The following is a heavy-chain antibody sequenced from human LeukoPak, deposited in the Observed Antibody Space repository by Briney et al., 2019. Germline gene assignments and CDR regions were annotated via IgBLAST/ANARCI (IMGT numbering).Heavy chain of an antibody. Sequence: PSETLSLTCAVYGGSFSDYYWSWIRQTPGEGLQWIGGIKHSGSTDYNPSLKSRVTLSVDTSKNQFSLKLTSVTAADTAVYYCARGGQGYYDSSGYYSSAFDIWGQGTMVTVSS. D-gene: IGHD3-22*01. CDR3: ARGGQGYYDSSGYYSSAFDI. V-gene: IGHV4-34*01. CDR1: GGSFSDYY. J-gene: IGHJ3*02. CDR2: IKHSGST.